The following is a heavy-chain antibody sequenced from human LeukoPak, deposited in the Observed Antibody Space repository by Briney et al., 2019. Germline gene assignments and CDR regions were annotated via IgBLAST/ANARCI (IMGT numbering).Heavy chain of an antibody. J-gene: IGHJ5*02. Sequence: ASVKVSCKAYGYTFRSHGIRWVRQAPGQGLEWMGWISCYDGETKYAQKFQGRVTMTTDTSTSTAYMEVRSLRSDDTAVYYCAKDPSNSIGRITWFYPWGQGTLVTVSS. V-gene: IGHV1-18*01. CDR2: ISCYDGET. CDR1: GYTFRSHG. CDR3: AKDPSNSIGRITWFYP. D-gene: IGHD2/OR15-2a*01.